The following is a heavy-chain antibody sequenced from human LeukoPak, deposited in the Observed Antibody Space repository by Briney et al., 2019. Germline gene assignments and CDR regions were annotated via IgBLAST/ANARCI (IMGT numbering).Heavy chain of an antibody. CDR2: IYPGDSDT. CDR1: GYRFTSYW. CDR3: ARHANGYDNSYFDY. D-gene: IGHD5-12*01. V-gene: IGHV5-51*01. J-gene: IGHJ4*02. Sequence: GEPLKISCKGSGYRFTSYWIGWVRQMPGKGLEWMGNIYPGDSDTRYSPSFQGQVTISADKSISTAYLQWSSLKASDTAMYYCARHANGYDNSYFDYWGQGTLVTVSS.